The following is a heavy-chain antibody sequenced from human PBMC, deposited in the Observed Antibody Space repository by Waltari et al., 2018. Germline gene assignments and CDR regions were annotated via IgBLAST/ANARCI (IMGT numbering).Heavy chain of an antibody. D-gene: IGHD1-26*01. J-gene: IGHJ4*02. CDR1: GFTFSSYG. CDR3: TRHVDYSGSYPMFDY. V-gene: IGHV3-30*02. Sequence: QVQLVESGGGVVQPGGSLRLSCAASGFTFSSYGMHWVRQAPGKGLEWVAFIRYDGSNKYYADSVKGRFTISRDNSKNTLYLQMNSLRAEDTAVYYCTRHVDYSGSYPMFDYWGQGTLVTVSS. CDR2: IRYDGSNK.